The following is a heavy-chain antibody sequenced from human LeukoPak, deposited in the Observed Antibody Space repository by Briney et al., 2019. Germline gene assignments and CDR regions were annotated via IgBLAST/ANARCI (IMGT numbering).Heavy chain of an antibody. Sequence: ASVKVSCKASGYTFTSYYMHWVRQAPGQGLEWMGIINPRGGSTSYAQKFQGRVTMTRDMSTSTVYMELSSLRSEDTAVYYCARSDILTGYKLAFDYWGRGTLVTVSS. D-gene: IGHD3-9*01. CDR2: INPRGGST. CDR1: GYTFTSYY. CDR3: ARSDILTGYKLAFDY. V-gene: IGHV1-46*01. J-gene: IGHJ4*02.